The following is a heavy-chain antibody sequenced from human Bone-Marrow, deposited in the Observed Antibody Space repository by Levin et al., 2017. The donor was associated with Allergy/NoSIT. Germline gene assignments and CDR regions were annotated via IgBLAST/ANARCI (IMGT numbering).Heavy chain of an antibody. V-gene: IGHV3-48*01. CDR3: ARGRGGDGRDY. Sequence: QHGESLKISCAASGFTFSVYGMRWVRQAPGKGLEWVSYISGGSSTIHYTESVKGRFTVSRDNAKNSLYLEMNSLRAEDTAVYYCARGRGGDGRDYWGQGILVIVSS. J-gene: IGHJ4*02. D-gene: IGHD2-21*02. CDR1: GFTFSVYG. CDR2: ISGGSSTI.